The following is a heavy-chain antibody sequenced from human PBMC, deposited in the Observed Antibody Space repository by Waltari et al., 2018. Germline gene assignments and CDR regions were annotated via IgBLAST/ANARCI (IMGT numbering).Heavy chain of an antibody. Sequence: QVQLVQSGAEVKKPGASVKVSCTASGYTFTSYAMHLVRQPPGQRLEWMGWINAGNGNTKYSQKFQGRVTITRDTSASTAYMELSSLRSEDTAVYYCARGGAYYYGSGSYYPLGYWGQGTLVTVSS. CDR2: INAGNGNT. CDR3: ARGGAYYYGSGSYYPLGY. V-gene: IGHV1-3*01. CDR1: GYTFTSYA. J-gene: IGHJ4*02. D-gene: IGHD3-10*01.